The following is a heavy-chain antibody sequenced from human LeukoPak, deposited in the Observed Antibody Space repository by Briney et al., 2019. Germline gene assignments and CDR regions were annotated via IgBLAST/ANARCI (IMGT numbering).Heavy chain of an antibody. D-gene: IGHD6-19*01. Sequence: SEILSLTCTVSGASISSSRYYWGWIRQPPGKGLEWLASIYYSGITYDNPSLKSRVTISVDRSKNQFSLKLSSVIAADTAVYYCAGKKQWLAPFDYWGQGTLVTVSS. CDR1: GASISSSRYY. V-gene: IGHV4-39*07. CDR3: AGKKQWLAPFDY. CDR2: IYYSGIT. J-gene: IGHJ4*02.